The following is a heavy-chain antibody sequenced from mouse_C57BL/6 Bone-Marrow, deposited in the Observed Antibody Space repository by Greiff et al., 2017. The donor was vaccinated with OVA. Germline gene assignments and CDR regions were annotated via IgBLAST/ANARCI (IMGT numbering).Heavy chain of an antibody. Sequence: EVQGVESGGGLVKPGGSLKLSCAASGFTFSSSAMSWVRQTPEKRLEWVATISDGGSYTSYPATVKGRFTITRDNTKNNLYLQMSQLKSEDTAMYYCASPYYYGSSYRAMDYWGQGTSVTVSS. D-gene: IGHD1-1*01. V-gene: IGHV5-4*01. J-gene: IGHJ4*01. CDR1: GFTFSSSA. CDR3: ASPYYYGSSYRAMDY. CDR2: ISDGGSYT.